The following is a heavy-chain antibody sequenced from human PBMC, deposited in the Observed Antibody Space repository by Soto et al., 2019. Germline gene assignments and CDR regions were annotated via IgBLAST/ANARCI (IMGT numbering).Heavy chain of an antibody. J-gene: IGHJ6*02. V-gene: IGHV4-34*01. CDR1: GGSFSGYY. CDR3: SRLKTNYGIDV. D-gene: IGHD4-17*01. Sequence: QVQLQQWGAGLSKPSETLSLTCAVYGGSFSGYYWNWIRQPPGKGLEWIGEINHSGSTNYNPSLKSRVTVSGDTSKNQFSLKLSSVTAADTAVYYCSRLKTNYGIDVWGQGTTVTVSS. CDR2: INHSGST.